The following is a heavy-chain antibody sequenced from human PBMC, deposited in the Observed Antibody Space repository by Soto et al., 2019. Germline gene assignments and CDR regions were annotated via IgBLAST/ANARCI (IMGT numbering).Heavy chain of an antibody. V-gene: IGHV4-31*03. D-gene: IGHD1-26*01. CDR1: GGSISSGGYY. CDR3: ARALSYPGYYYYGMDV. CDR2: IYYSGST. J-gene: IGHJ6*02. Sequence: SETLSLTCTVSGGSISSGGYYWSWIRQHPGKGLEWIGYIYYSGSTYYNPSLKSRVTISVDTSKNQFSLRLSSVTAADTAVYYCARALSYPGYYYYGMDVWGQGTTVTVSS.